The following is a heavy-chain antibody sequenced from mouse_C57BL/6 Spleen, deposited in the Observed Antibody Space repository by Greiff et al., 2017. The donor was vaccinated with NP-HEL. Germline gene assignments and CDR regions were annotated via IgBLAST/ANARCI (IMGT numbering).Heavy chain of an antibody. CDR3: ARYSNYNFDY. Sequence: DVMLVESGGDLVKPGGSLKLSCAASGFTFSSYGMSWVRQTPDKRLEWVATISSGGSYTYYPDSVKGRFTISRDNAKNTLYLQMSSLKSEDTAMYYCARYSNYNFDYWGQGTTLTVSS. J-gene: IGHJ2*01. D-gene: IGHD2-5*01. CDR1: GFTFSSYG. V-gene: IGHV5-6*02. CDR2: ISSGGSYT.